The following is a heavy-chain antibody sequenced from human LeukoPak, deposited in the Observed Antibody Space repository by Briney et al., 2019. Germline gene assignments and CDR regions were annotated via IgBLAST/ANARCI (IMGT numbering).Heavy chain of an antibody. CDR3: ARDLGAAAGTVVFDY. J-gene: IGHJ4*02. CDR1: GGSISSYY. Sequence: SETLSLTCTVSGGSISSYYWSWIRQPAGKGLEWIGRIYTSGSTNYNPSLKSRVTMSVDMSKNQFSLKLSSVTAADTAVYYCARDLGAAAGTVVFDYWGQGTLVTVSS. V-gene: IGHV4-4*07. CDR2: IYTSGST. D-gene: IGHD6-13*01.